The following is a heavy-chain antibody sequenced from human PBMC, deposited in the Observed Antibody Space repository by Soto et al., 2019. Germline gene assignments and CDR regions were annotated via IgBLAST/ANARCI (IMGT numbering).Heavy chain of an antibody. Sequence: QVQLVQSGAEVKKPGASVKVSCKVSGYRFTSYGINWVRQAPGQGLEWVGWINPDNHNTNYAQKFQDRVSLTTDTSTNTAYMELRGLRSDDTAVYYCARVRFGDPFDFWGQGSLVTVSS. CDR2: INPDNHNT. V-gene: IGHV1-18*01. CDR3: ARVRFGDPFDF. D-gene: IGHD3-10*01. CDR1: GYRFTSYG. J-gene: IGHJ4*02.